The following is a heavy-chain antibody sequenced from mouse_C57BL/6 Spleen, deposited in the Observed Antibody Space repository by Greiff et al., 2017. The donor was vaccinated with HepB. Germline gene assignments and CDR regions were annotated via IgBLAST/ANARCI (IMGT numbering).Heavy chain of an antibody. Sequence: VQLQESGPGLVQPSQSLSITCTVSGFSLTSYGVHWVRQSPGKGLEWLGVIWSGGSTDYNAAFISRLSISKHNSKSQVFFKMNSLQADDTAIYYCATLDYSGSSPHAMDYWGQGTSVTVSS. J-gene: IGHJ4*01. CDR2: IWSGGST. CDR3: ATLDYSGSSPHAMDY. CDR1: GFSLTSYG. D-gene: IGHD1-1*01. V-gene: IGHV2-2*01.